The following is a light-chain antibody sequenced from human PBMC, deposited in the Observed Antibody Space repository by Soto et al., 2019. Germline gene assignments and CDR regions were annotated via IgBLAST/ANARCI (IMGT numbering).Light chain of an antibody. CDR2: DAS. CDR1: QSISSW. CDR3: QQYTSYYT. V-gene: IGKV1-5*01. J-gene: IGKJ2*01. Sequence: DIQMTQSPSPLSASVGDRVTITCRASQSISSWLAWYQQKPGKAPKVLIYDASSLESGVPSRFSGSGSGTEFTLTISSLQPEDFATYYCQQYTSYYTFGQGTKLEIK.